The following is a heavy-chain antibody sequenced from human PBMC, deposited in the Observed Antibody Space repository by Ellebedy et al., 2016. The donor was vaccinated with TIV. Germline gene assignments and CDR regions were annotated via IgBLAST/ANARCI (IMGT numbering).Heavy chain of an antibody. CDR3: ARSFAAPYYFDY. CDR2: IEYSGIT. V-gene: IGHV4-59*01. J-gene: IGHJ4*02. CDR1: GGSISSYY. Sequence: MPSETLSLTCTVSGGSISSYYWSWSRQPPGKVLEWIGYIEYSGITNYNPSLKSRITISGDTSKNQFSLKLNTVTAADTAVYYFARSFAAPYYFDYWGQGTLVPVSS. D-gene: IGHD2/OR15-2a*01.